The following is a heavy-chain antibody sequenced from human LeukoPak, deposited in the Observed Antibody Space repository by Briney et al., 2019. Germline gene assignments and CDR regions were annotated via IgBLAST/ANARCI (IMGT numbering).Heavy chain of an antibody. Sequence: GGSLRLSCAASGITFSSYSVNWIRQAPGKGLEWVSSISSRSSYMYYADSVKGRFTISRDNAKNSLYLQMNSLRAEDTAVYYGATMPGDYFGSGSYPNPDYWGQGTLVTVSS. CDR3: ATMPGDYFGSGSYPNPDY. J-gene: IGHJ4*02. V-gene: IGHV3-21*01. CDR2: ISSRSSYM. D-gene: IGHD3-10*01. CDR1: GITFSSYS.